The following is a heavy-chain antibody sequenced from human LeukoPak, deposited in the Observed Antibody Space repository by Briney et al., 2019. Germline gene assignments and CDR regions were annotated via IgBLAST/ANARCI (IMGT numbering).Heavy chain of an antibody. J-gene: IGHJ5*02. Sequence: ASVKVSCKALGYTFTDHYFHWLRQAPGQGLEWMGWINPNSGGTNYAQKFQGRVTMTRDTSISTAYMELSRLRSDDTAVYYCAREGVALLYNWFDPWGQGTLVTVSS. CDR2: INPNSGGT. V-gene: IGHV1-2*02. D-gene: IGHD2-15*01. CDR1: GYTFTDHY. CDR3: AREGVALLYNWFDP.